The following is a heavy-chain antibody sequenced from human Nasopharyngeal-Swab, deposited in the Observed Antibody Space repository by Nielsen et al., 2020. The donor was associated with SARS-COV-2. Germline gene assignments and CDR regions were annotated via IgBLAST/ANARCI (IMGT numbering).Heavy chain of an antibody. CDR2: IRSKTYGGAP. D-gene: IGHD1-26*01. V-gene: IGHV3-49*01. CDR1: GFILGDYA. J-gene: IGHJ3*01. Sequence: SLNTSCTTSGFILGDYAMSWFRPAPGKGLEWVGFIRSKTYGGAPQYAASVNGRFTISRDGAESIAYLQMNSLETEETGVYYCARSVGSYYGQGAFDVWGKGTMVTVSS. CDR3: ARSVGSYYGQGAFDV.